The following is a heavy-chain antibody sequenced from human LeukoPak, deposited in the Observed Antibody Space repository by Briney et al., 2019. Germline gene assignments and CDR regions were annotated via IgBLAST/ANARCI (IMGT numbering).Heavy chain of an antibody. CDR1: GFTFSSYS. V-gene: IGHV3-48*04. J-gene: IGHJ5*02. Sequence: GGSLRLSCVASGFTFSSYSVSWVRQAPGKGLAWVSYISSTSSTIYYADSVKGRFTISRDNAKNSLYLQMNSLRAEDTAVYYCARLYYYDSTGYYYPWGQGTQVTVSS. CDR2: ISSTSSTI. CDR3: ARLYYYDSTGYYYP. D-gene: IGHD3-22*01.